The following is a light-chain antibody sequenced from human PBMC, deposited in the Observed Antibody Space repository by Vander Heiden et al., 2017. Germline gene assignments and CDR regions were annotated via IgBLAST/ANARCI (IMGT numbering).Light chain of an antibody. CDR3: QQDNNYPLT. CDR1: QSITSW. CDR2: DAS. J-gene: IGKJ4*01. V-gene: IGKV1-5*01. Sequence: DIQMTQSPSTLSASVGDRVTITCRASQSITSWLAWYHQKPGKAPKLLIYDASSLQSGVPSRFSGSGSGTEFTLTISSLQPDDFATYYCQQDNNYPLTFGGGTKVEL.